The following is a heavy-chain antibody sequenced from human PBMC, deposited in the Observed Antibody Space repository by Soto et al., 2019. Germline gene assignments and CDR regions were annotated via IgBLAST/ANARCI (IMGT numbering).Heavy chain of an antibody. D-gene: IGHD4-17*01. CDR2: IYHSGST. J-gene: IGHJ6*02. CDR1: GGSISSSNW. V-gene: IGHV4-4*02. Sequence: SETLSLTCAVSGGSISSSNWWSWVRQPPGKGLEWIGEIYHSGSTNYNPSLKSRVTISVDKSKNQFSLKLSSVTAADTAVYYCARWSDYGDYYYYGMDVWGQGTTVTVSS. CDR3: ARWSDYGDYYYYGMDV.